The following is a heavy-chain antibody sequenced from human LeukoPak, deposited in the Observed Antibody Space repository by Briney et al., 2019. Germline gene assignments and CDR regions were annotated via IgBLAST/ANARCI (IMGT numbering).Heavy chain of an antibody. J-gene: IGHJ4*02. CDR2: INPSGGST. V-gene: IGHV1-46*01. D-gene: IGHD6-6*01. CDR1: GYTFTSYY. CDR3: ARQLSSSPDFDY. Sequence: GASVKVSCKPSGYTFTSYYMYWVRQAPGQGLEWMGIINPSGGSTSYAQKFQGRVTMTRDTSISTAYMELSRLRSDDTAVYYCARQLSSSPDFDYWGQGTLVTVSS.